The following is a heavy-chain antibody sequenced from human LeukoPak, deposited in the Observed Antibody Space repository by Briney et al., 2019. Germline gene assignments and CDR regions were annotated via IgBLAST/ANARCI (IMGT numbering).Heavy chain of an antibody. CDR3: AKSNGYGLVDI. J-gene: IGHJ3*02. CDR1: GGSFIGFH. V-gene: IGHV4-34*01. CDR2: INHSGST. Sequence: SETLSLTCAVYGGSFIGFHWNWIRQPPGKGLEWIGDINHSGSTNYNPSLKSRVTTSVDTSRNQFSLKLNSVTAADTAVYYCAKSNGYGLVDIWGQGTMVTVSS. D-gene: IGHD3-10*01.